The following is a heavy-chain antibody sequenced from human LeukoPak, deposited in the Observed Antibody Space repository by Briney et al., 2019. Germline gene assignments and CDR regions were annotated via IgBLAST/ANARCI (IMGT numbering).Heavy chain of an antibody. Sequence: PSETLSLTCTVSGGSISSGDYYWSWIRQPPGKGLEWIGYIYYSGSTNYNPSLKSRVTISVDTSKNQFSLKLSSVTAADTAVYYCARGVAAAGTVWFDPWGQGALVTVSS. V-gene: IGHV4-61*08. CDR2: IYYSGST. J-gene: IGHJ5*02. CDR3: ARGVAAAGTVWFDP. CDR1: GGSISSGDYY. D-gene: IGHD6-13*01.